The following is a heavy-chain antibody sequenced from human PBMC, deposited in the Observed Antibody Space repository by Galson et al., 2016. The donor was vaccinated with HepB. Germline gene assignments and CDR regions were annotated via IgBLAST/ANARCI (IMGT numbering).Heavy chain of an antibody. D-gene: IGHD5-18*01. J-gene: IGHJ6*02. CDR1: GFTFSSYG. CDR2: IWYDGSNK. CDR3: AANTAMVSYGMDV. Sequence: SLRLSCAASGFTFSSYGMHWVRQAPGKGLEWVAVIWYDGSNKYYADSVKGRFTFSRDNSKNTLYLQMNSLRAEDTAVYYCAANTAMVSYGMDVWGQGTTVTVSS. V-gene: IGHV3-33*01.